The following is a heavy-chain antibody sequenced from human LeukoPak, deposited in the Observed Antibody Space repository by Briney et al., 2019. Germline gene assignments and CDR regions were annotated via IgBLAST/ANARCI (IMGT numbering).Heavy chain of an antibody. Sequence: PGGSLRLSCAASGFTFSSYSVNWVRQAPGKGLEWVSSISSSSGNIYYADSVKGRFTISRDNAKNLLYLQMNSLRAEDTAVYYCSRGGSSSGDGLDYWGQGTLVTVSS. V-gene: IGHV3-21*01. CDR2: ISSSSGNI. CDR3: SRGGSSSGDGLDY. CDR1: GFTFSSYS. D-gene: IGHD6-6*01. J-gene: IGHJ4*02.